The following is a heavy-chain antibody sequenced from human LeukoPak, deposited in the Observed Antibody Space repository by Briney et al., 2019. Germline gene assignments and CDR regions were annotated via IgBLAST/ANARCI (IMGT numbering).Heavy chain of an antibody. J-gene: IGHJ2*01. CDR2: IYYSGST. CDR1: GGSISSSSYY. CDR3: ARGSGGWLLAGWYFDL. D-gene: IGHD3-22*01. V-gene: IGHV4-39*07. Sequence: KPSETLSLTCTVSGGSISSSSYYWGWIRQPPGKGLEWIGSIYYSGSTYYNPSLKSRVTISVDTSKNQFSLKLSSVTAADTAVYYCARGSGGWLLAGWYFDLWGRGTLVTVSS.